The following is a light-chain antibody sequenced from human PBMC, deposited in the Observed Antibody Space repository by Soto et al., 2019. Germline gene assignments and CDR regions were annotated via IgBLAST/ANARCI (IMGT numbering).Light chain of an antibody. J-gene: IGKJ1*01. Sequence: DVVMTQSPLSLPVTLGQPASISCRSSQSIVYTDGNAYLNWFQQSPGRSPRRLIYRASKRDSGVRERSSGSGSRLDFTLQINRVAVDDVGAHYFMQATYWRPTFGRRTRVEIK. CDR3: MQATYWRPT. V-gene: IGKV2-30*01. CDR1: QSIVYTDGNAY. CDR2: RAS.